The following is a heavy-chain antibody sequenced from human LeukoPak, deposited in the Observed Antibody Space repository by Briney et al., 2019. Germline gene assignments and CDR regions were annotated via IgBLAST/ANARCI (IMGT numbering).Heavy chain of an antibody. J-gene: IGHJ4*02. D-gene: IGHD3-10*01. CDR3: ARAVTMVRGVNSYYFDY. Sequence: ASVKVSCKAPGYTFTSYGISWVRQAPGQGLEWMGWISAYNGNTNYAQKLQGRVTMTTDTSTSTAYMELRSLRSDHTAVYYCARAVTMVRGVNSYYFDYWGQGTLVTVSS. CDR2: ISAYNGNT. CDR1: GYTFTSYG. V-gene: IGHV1-18*01.